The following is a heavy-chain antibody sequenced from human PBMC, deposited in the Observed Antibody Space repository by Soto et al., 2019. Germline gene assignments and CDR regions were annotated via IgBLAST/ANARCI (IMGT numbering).Heavy chain of an antibody. V-gene: IGHV1-24*01. D-gene: IGHD3-16*02. CDR2: FDPEDGET. CDR1: GYTLTELS. J-gene: IGHJ3*02. CDR3: ATAYKRLRLGELSLLAFDI. Sequence: GASVKVSCKVSGYTLTELSMHWVRQAPGKGLEWMGGFDPEDGETIYAQKFQGRVTVTEDTSTDTAYMELSSLRSEDTAVYYCATAYKRLRLGELSLLAFDIWGQGTMVTVSS.